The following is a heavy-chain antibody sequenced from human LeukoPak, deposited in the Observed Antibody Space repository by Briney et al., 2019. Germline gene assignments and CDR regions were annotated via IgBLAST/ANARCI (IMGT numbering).Heavy chain of an antibody. D-gene: IGHD3-9*01. CDR1: GDSVSSNSAV. J-gene: IGHJ4*02. Sequence: SQTLSLTCAVSGDSVSSNSAVWSWIRQAPSRGLEWLGKAYYRSKWYKGYAISVKSRISINPDTSKNQFTLQLNSVTPEDAAVYYCARGDIAFDYWGQGTLVTVSS. CDR3: ARGDIAFDY. V-gene: IGHV6-1*01. CDR2: AYYRSKWYK.